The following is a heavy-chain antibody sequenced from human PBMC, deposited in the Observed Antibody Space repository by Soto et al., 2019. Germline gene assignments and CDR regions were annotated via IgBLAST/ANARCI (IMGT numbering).Heavy chain of an antibody. CDR2: LYDVDGS. CDR1: GLTVSGKKY. CDR3: ATWHEREHAYDV. J-gene: IGHJ3*01. Sequence: PGGSLRLSCAASGLTVSGKKYGAWGRQAPGKGLEWVSALYDVDGSFYSDSVKGRFTTSSDSSKTTVYLQMNDLRPADTAVYYCATWHEREHAYDVWGQGTTVTVSS. V-gene: IGHV3-53*01. D-gene: IGHD1-1*01.